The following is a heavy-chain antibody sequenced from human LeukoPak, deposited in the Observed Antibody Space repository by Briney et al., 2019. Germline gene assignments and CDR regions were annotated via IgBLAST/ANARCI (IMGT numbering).Heavy chain of an antibody. Sequence: PGGSLRLSCAASGFTFSSYSMSWVRQAPGKGLEWVSYISSSSSTIYYADSVKGRFTISRDNAKNSLYLQMNSLRAEDTAVYYCARDHRGSGGSFDYWGQGTLVTVSS. CDR3: ARDHRGSGGSFDY. V-gene: IGHV3-48*01. J-gene: IGHJ4*02. CDR2: ISSSSSTI. D-gene: IGHD3-10*01. CDR1: GFTFSSYS.